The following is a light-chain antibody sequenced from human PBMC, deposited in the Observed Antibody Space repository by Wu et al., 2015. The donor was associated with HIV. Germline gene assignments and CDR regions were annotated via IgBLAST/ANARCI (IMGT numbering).Light chain of an antibody. V-gene: IGKV3-20*01. CDR3: QQYGSSSYT. CDR2: GAT. CDR1: QSVSNSY. Sequence: EIVLTQSPGTLSLSPGERATLSCRASQSVSNSYLAWYQQKGGQAPRLLIHGATNRATGTPDRFSGSGSGTDFTLTISRLEPEDFAVYYCQQYGSSSYTFGQGTKLEIK. J-gene: IGKJ2*01.